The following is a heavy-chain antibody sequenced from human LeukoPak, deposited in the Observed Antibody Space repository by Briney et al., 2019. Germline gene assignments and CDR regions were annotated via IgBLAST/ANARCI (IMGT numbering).Heavy chain of an antibody. CDR2: ISYDGSNK. V-gene: IGHV3-30-3*01. Sequence: GGSLRLSCAASGFTFNTYAMHWVRQAPGKGLEWVAVISYDGSNKYYADSVKGRFTISRDNSKNTLYLQMNSLRAEDTAVYYCARGTYYYDSSGPLGYWGQGTLVTVSS. D-gene: IGHD3-22*01. CDR1: GFTFNTYA. CDR3: ARGTYYYDSSGPLGY. J-gene: IGHJ4*02.